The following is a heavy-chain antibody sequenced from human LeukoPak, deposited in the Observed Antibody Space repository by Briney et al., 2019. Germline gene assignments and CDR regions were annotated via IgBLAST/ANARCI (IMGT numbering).Heavy chain of an antibody. D-gene: IGHD1-26*01. CDR1: GGTFSSYA. CDR3: ARTRRGIAYYYYMDV. CDR2: IIPIFGTA. V-gene: IGHV1-69*01. J-gene: IGHJ6*03. Sequence: GSSVKVSCKASGGTFSSYAISWVRQAPGQGLEWMGGIIPIFGTANYAQKFQGRVTITADESTSTAYMELSSLRSEDTAVYYCARTRRGIAYYYYMDVWGKGTTVTISS.